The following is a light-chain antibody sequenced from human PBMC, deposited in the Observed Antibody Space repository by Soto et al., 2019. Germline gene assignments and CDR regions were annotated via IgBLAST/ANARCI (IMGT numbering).Light chain of an antibody. J-gene: IGKJ1*01. CDR3: QQYNDWPLT. CDR1: QSVSSN. CDR2: GAF. Sequence: EILMTQSPATLSVSPGERVTLSCRASQSVSSNLAWYQQKPGQAPSLLIYGAFTRATGIPARFSGTVYGTEFNLTISSLQSEDFALYYCQQYNDWPLTFGQGTKVDIK. V-gene: IGKV3-15*01.